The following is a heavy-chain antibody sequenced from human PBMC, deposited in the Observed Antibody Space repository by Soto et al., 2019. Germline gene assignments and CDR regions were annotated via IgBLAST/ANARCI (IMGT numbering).Heavy chain of an antibody. CDR2: MNPNSGNT. D-gene: IGHD1-20*01. CDR1: GYTFTSYD. CDR3: ARMPETYNWNDDAFDI. Sequence: DSVQVSCKASGYTFTSYDINWVRQATGQGLEWMGWMNPNSGNTGYAQKFQGRVTMTRNTSISTAYMELSSLRSEDTAVYYCARMPETYNWNDDAFDIWGQGTMVTVSS. V-gene: IGHV1-8*01. J-gene: IGHJ3*02.